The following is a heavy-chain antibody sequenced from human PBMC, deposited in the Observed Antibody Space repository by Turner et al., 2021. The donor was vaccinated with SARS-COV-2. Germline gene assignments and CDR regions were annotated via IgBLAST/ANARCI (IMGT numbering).Heavy chain of an antibody. J-gene: IGHJ4*02. Sequence: EVQLLAAGGGLVQPGGSLRLSCAASGCTFSSYAMSWCRRDRGKGLDWVSSSGGSGGSTYYADSGEGRCTVSRDNSKNTLNLQMNSLGAEDTAVYYCAKGPMYSSGWTAVWGQGTLVTVSS. D-gene: IGHD6-19*01. CDR1: GCTFSSYA. V-gene: IGHV3-23*01. CDR3: AKGPMYSSGWTAV. CDR2: SGGSGGST.